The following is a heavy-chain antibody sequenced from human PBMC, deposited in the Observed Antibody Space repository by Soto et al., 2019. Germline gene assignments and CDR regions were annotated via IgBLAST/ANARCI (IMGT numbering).Heavy chain of an antibody. V-gene: IGHV1-18*01. D-gene: IGHD2-15*01. CDR1: GYTFTSYG. Sequence: ASVKVSCKASGYTFTSYGISWVRQAPGQGLEWMGWISAYNGNTNYAQKLQGRVTMTTDTSTSTAYMELRSLRSDDTAVYYCARVGYCSGGSCYSFIIKYYYYGMDVWGQGTTVTVSS. J-gene: IGHJ6*02. CDR3: ARVGYCSGGSCYSFIIKYYYYGMDV. CDR2: ISAYNGNT.